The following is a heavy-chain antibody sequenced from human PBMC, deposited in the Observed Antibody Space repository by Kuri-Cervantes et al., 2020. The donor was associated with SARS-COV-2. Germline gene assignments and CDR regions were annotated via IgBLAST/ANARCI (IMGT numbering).Heavy chain of an antibody. J-gene: IGHJ4*02. CDR1: GGSISSSSYY. CDR3: ARDPNGIAAAGNY. Sequence: GSLRLSCTVSGGSISSSSYYWGWIRQPPGKGLEWIGYIYYSGSTYYNPSLKSRVTISVDTSKNQFSLKLSSVTAADTAVYYCARDPNGIAAAGNYWGQGTLVTVSS. D-gene: IGHD6-13*01. V-gene: IGHV4-39*07. CDR2: IYYSGST.